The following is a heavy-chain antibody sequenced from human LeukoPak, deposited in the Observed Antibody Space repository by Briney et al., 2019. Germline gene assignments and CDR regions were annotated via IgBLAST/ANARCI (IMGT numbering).Heavy chain of an antibody. Sequence: GGSLRLSCAASGFTFSSYSMNWVRQAPGKGLEWVSYIGASGSTIYNADSVKGRFTISRDNAKNSLYLQMNSLRAEDTAVYYCARDPEDYFDFWGQGTLVTVSS. CDR2: IGASGSTI. J-gene: IGHJ4*02. CDR3: ARDPEDYFDF. CDR1: GFTFSSYS. V-gene: IGHV3-48*01.